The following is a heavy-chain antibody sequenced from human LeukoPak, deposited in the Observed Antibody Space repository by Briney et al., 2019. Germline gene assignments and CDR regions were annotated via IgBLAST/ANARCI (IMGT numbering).Heavy chain of an antibody. J-gene: IGHJ4*02. D-gene: IGHD5-12*01. V-gene: IGHV1-2*02. CDR2: IDPYTGNT. CDR1: GYTFVGYY. Sequence: GASVNVSCKASGYTFVGYYLHWVRQAPGQGLEWMAWIDPYTGNTHYAQKFQGRITVTRDTSVSTTYMELSWLTSDDTARYYCAREYSASEHWGQGTLVTVSS. CDR3: AREYSASEH.